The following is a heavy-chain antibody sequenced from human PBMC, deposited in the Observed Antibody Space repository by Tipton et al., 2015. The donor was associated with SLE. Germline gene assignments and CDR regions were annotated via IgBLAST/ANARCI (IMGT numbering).Heavy chain of an antibody. CDR2: IYYSGST. Sequence: TLSLTCTVSGGSISSGGYYWGWIPQPPGKGLEWIGYIYYSGSTNSNPSLKSRVPISVETSKNQFSLKLSAVTAADTAVYYCARGDPYGDYYFDYWGQGTLVTVSS. CDR3: ARGDPYGDYYFDY. CDR1: GGSISSGGYY. J-gene: IGHJ4*02. D-gene: IGHD4-17*01. V-gene: IGHV4-61*08.